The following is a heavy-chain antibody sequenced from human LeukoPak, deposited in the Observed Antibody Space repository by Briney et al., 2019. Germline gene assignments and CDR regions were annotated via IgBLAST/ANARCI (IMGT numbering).Heavy chain of an antibody. Sequence: SETLSLNCTVYTGSITSYDWSWLRPAPGQGLEGIGYVYYSGSTNSKSSLNSRVTISVESTNNQISLNLTSVTAADTAVYYCARGGVRWSYDYWGQGTLVTVSS. V-gene: IGHV4-59*01. CDR1: TGSITSYD. D-gene: IGHD3-10*01. CDR3: ARGGVRWSYDY. J-gene: IGHJ4*02. CDR2: VYYSGST.